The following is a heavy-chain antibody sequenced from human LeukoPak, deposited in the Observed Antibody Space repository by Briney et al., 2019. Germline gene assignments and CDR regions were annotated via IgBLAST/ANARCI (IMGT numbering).Heavy chain of an antibody. D-gene: IGHD2-15*01. CDR3: AREGYCSGGSCYSGPLGY. J-gene: IGHJ4*02. CDR1: GFTFSTYW. Sequence: PGGSLRLSCAASGFTFSTYWMSWVRQAPGKGLEWVANIKQGGSEKYYVDSVKGRFTISRDNAKNSLYLQMNSLRAEDTAVYYCAREGYCSGGSCYSGPLGYWGQGTLVTVSS. CDR2: IKQGGSEK. V-gene: IGHV3-7*01.